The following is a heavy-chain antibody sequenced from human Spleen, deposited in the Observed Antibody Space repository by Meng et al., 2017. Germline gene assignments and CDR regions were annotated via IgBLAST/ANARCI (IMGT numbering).Heavy chain of an antibody. Sequence: GQLQQWGAGLLKPSEPLSLTCVVSGGSFSDYYWSWIRQPPGKGLEWIGEINHSGSTNYNPSLESRATISVDTSQNNLSLKLSSVTAADSAVYYCARGPTTMAHDFDYWGQGTLVTV. CDR3: ARGPTTMAHDFDY. V-gene: IGHV4-34*01. CDR2: INHSGST. D-gene: IGHD4-11*01. CDR1: GGSFSDYY. J-gene: IGHJ4*02.